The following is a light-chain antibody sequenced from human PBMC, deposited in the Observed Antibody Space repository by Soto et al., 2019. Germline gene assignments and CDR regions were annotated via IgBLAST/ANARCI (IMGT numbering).Light chain of an antibody. V-gene: IGLV2-14*01. Sequence: QSVLTQPASVSGSPGQSITICCTGTSSDVGGYNYVSWYQQHPGKAPKLMIYEVSNRPSGVSNRFSGSKSGNTASLTISGLQAEDDADYYCSSYTSSSTLVFGTGTKLTVL. CDR2: EVS. J-gene: IGLJ1*01. CDR1: SSDVGGYNY. CDR3: SSYTSSSTLV.